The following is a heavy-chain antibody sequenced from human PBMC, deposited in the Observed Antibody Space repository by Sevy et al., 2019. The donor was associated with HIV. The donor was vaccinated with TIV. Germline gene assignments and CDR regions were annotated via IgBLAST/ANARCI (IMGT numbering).Heavy chain of an antibody. D-gene: IGHD3-22*01. V-gene: IGHV3-53*01. J-gene: IGHJ4*02. CDR3: ARAIQYYYDSSGYHPFDY. Sequence: GGSLRLSSAASGFTVSSNYMSWVRQAPGKGLEWVSVIYSGGSTYYADSVKGRFTISRDNSKNTLYLQMNSLRAEDTAVYYCARAIQYYYDSSGYHPFDYWGQGTLVTVSS. CDR2: IYSGGST. CDR1: GFTVSSNY.